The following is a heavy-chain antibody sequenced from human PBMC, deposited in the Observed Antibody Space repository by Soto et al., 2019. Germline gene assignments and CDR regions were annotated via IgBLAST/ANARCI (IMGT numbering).Heavy chain of an antibody. V-gene: IGHV1-18*01. J-gene: IGHJ4*02. CDR3: AIADYGDDDY. CDR1: GYTFATST. Sequence: GPEAKKPGASVKVSCKASGYTFATSTISWLRQAPGQGPEWMGWIKAYSGNTNYAQKLQVRLTMTTDTSTSTAYMELRSLTTDDTAIYYCAIADYGDDDYWGQGTLVTVSS. CDR2: IKAYSGNT. D-gene: IGHD4-17*01.